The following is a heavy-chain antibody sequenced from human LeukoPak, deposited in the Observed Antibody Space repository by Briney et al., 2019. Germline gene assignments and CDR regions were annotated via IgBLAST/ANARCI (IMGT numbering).Heavy chain of an antibody. CDR2: IRGSGGST. J-gene: IGHJ4*02. CDR3: AKGFGTVDTGYFDY. D-gene: IGHD4-23*01. CDR1: GFTFSSYA. Sequence: GGSLRLSCSASGFTFSSYAMSWVRQAPGKGLEWGSAIRGSGGSTYYADSVKGRFTNSRDNSKNTLYLQMHSLRAEDTAVYYCAKGFGTVDTGYFDYWGQGTLVTVSS. V-gene: IGHV3-23*01.